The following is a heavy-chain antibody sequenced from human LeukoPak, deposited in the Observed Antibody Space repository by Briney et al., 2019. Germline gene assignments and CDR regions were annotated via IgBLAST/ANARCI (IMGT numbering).Heavy chain of an antibody. D-gene: IGHD6-19*01. CDR1: GFTFDDYA. CDR2: ISWNSGSI. CDR3: AKDRGAVAGYFDY. Sequence: PGGSLRLSCAASGFTFDDYAMHWVRQAPGKGLEWVSGISWNSGSIGYADSVKGRFTISRDNAKNSLYLQMNSLRAEDTALYYCAKDRGAVAGYFDYWGQGTLVTVSS. J-gene: IGHJ4*02. V-gene: IGHV3-9*01.